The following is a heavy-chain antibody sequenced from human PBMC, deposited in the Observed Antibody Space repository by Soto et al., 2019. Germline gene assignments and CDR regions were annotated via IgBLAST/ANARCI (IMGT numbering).Heavy chain of an antibody. CDR3: PRQYNWDDNYFDP. CDR1: GGSFSGDY. D-gene: IGHD1-20*01. Sequence: SETLSLTCAVYGGSFSGDYWSWIRQPPGKGRGWIGEINHSGSTNYNPSLKSRDIISVDTSKHQFSLRLTPVTAADTAISHSPRQYNWDDNYFDPWGPGALPTV. J-gene: IGHJ5*02. CDR2: INHSGST. V-gene: IGHV4-34*01.